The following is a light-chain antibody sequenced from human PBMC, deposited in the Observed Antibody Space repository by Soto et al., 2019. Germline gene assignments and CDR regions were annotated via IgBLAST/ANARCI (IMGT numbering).Light chain of an antibody. CDR1: SSDLGGYNY. V-gene: IGLV2-14*01. J-gene: IGLJ1*01. CDR3: SSYTTSSTLEV. Sequence: QSALTQPASGSGCPGQSITISCTGTSSDLGGYNYVSWYQQHPGKAPKLMIYDVSNRPSGVSNRFSGSKSGNTASLTISGLQAEDEADYYCSSYTTSSTLEVFGTGTKLTVL. CDR2: DVS.